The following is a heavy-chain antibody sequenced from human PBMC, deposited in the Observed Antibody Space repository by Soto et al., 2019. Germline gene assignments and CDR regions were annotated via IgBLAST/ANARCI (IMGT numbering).Heavy chain of an antibody. V-gene: IGHV3-30-3*01. CDR3: ARWLGGGEGLDY. J-gene: IGHJ4*02. D-gene: IGHD6-19*01. CDR2: ISYDGSNK. Sequence: QVQLVESGGGVVQPGRSLRLSCAASGFTFSSYAMHWVRQAPGKGLEWVAVISYDGSNKYYADSVKGRFTISRDNSKNTLYLQMNSLRAEETAVYYCARWLGGGEGLDYWGQGTLVTVSS. CDR1: GFTFSSYA.